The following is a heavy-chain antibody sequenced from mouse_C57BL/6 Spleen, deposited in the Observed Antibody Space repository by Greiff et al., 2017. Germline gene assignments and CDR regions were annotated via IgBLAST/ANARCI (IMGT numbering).Heavy chain of an antibody. CDR2: ISDGGSYT. CDR3: ARGDYGRVFYYAMDY. V-gene: IGHV5-4*01. Sequence: EVQLVESGGGLGKPGGSLKLSCAASGFTFSSYAMSWVRQTPEKRLEWVATISDGGSYTYYPDNVKGRFTISRDNAKNNLYLQMSHLKSEDTAMYYCARGDYGRVFYYAMDYWGQGTSVTVSS. D-gene: IGHD1-1*01. J-gene: IGHJ4*01. CDR1: GFTFSSYA.